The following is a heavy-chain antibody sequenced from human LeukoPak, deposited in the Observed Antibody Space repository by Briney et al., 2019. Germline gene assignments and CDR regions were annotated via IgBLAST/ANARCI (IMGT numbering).Heavy chain of an antibody. CDR1: GFTFSLYG. V-gene: IGHV3-30*02. J-gene: IGHJ3*02. CDR3: AKDYGANKPLAFDI. CDR2: IWNDGNNK. Sequence: GGSLRLSCTVSGFTFSLYGMHWVRQAPGKGLEWVTFIWNDGNNKYYADFVKGRFTISRDNSKNTLYLQMNSLRAEDTAVYYCAKDYGANKPLAFDIWGQGTMVTVSS. D-gene: IGHD4/OR15-4a*01.